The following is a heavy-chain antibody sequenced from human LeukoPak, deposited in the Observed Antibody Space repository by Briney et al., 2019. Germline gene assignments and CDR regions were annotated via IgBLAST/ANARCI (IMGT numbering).Heavy chain of an antibody. CDR3: ARDSAPYYYDSSGYGVEGMDV. V-gene: IGHV4-59*01. D-gene: IGHD3-22*01. Sequence: PSETLSLTGTVSGGSISIYYWSWIRQPPGKGLEWIGYIYDSGSTNYNPSPKSGVTIAVDTSKNHFYLKLSSVTAADTAVYYCARDSAPYYYDSSGYGVEGMDVWGQGTTVTVSS. CDR1: GGSISIYY. J-gene: IGHJ6*02. CDR2: IYDSGST.